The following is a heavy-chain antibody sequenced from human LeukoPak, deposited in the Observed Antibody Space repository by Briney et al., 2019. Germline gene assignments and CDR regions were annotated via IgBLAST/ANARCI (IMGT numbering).Heavy chain of an antibody. V-gene: IGHV3-66*04. CDR3: ARHVVAVGFDY. Sequence: GGSLRLSCAASGFTVSSNHMSWVRQAPGKGLEWVSVIYNGDNTHYADSVKGRFTISRDNAKNSLYLQMNSLRAEDTAVYYCARHVVAVGFDYWGQGTLVTVSS. CDR1: GFTVSSNH. D-gene: IGHD3-22*01. CDR2: IYNGDNT. J-gene: IGHJ4*02.